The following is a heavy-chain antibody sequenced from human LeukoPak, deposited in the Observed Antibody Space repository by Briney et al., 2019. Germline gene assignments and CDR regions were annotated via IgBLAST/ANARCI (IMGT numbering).Heavy chain of an antibody. V-gene: IGHV4-39*01. CDR3: ARLPPPCSSTSCHGGEY. CDR1: GGSISSSSYY. Sequence: SETLSLTCTVSGGSISSSSYYWGWIRQPPGTGLEWIGRIYYSGSTYYNPSLKSRVTIAVDTSKSQISLKLSSVTAADTAVYYCARLPPPCSSTSCHGGEYWGQGTLVTVSS. CDR2: IYYSGST. J-gene: IGHJ4*02. D-gene: IGHD2-2*01.